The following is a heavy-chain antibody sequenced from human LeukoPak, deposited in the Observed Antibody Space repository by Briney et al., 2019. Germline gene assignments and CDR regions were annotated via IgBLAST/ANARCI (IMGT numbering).Heavy chain of an antibody. V-gene: IGHV4-59*08. CDR1: GGSISSYY. Sequence: SETLSLTCTVSGGSISSYYRSWIRQPPGKGLEWIGYIYYSGSTNYNPSLKSRVTISVDTSKNQFSLKLSSVTAADTAVYYCARHTYSSSFIGDSDYWGQGTLVTVSS. CDR3: ARHTYSSSFIGDSDY. CDR2: IYYSGST. D-gene: IGHD6-13*01. J-gene: IGHJ4*02.